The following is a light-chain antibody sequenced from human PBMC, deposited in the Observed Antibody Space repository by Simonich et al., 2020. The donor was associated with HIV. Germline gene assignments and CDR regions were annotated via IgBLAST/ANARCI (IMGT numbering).Light chain of an antibody. CDR3: QQYKSYPYT. V-gene: IGKV1-5*03. CDR1: QDISNS. Sequence: DNQMTQSPSSLSASVGDRVTITCQASQDISNSLNWYQQKPWKAPKLRIYKASSLESGVPSSFSGSGSGTEFTLTISSLQPDDFATYYCQQYKSYPYTFGQGTKVDIK. CDR2: KAS. J-gene: IGKJ2*01.